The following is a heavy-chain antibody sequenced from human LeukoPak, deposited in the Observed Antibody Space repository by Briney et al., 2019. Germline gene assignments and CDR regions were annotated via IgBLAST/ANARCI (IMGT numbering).Heavy chain of an antibody. J-gene: IGHJ6*02. D-gene: IGHD2-2*01. Sequence: ASVKVSCKASGYTFTDYYMHWVRQAPGQGLEWMGGIIPIFGTANYAQKFQGRVTITADESTSTAYMELSSLRSEDTAVYYCAREYCSRGFCYYYGMDVWGQGTTVTVSS. CDR2: IIPIFGTA. CDR1: GYTFTDYY. CDR3: AREYCSRGFCYYYGMDV. V-gene: IGHV1-69*13.